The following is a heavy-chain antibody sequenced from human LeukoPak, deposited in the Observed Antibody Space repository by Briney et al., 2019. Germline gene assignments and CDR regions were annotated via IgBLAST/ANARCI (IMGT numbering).Heavy chain of an antibody. CDR3: AKSVATSRYYYGMDV. Sequence: PGGSLRLSCAASGFTFSTYAMSWVRQAPGKGLEWVSAISGGGGSTYYADSVMGRFTISRDNSKSTLYLQMNSLRAEDTAIYYCAKSVATSRYYYGMDVWGQGTTVTVSS. CDR2: ISGGGGST. D-gene: IGHD1-26*01. J-gene: IGHJ6*02. CDR1: GFTFSTYA. V-gene: IGHV3-23*01.